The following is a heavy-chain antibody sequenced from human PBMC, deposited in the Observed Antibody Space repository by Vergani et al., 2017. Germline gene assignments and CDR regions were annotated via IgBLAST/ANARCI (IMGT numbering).Heavy chain of an antibody. CDR1: GFTFSSYA. Sequence: EVQLLESGGGLVQPGGSLRLSCAASGFTFSSYAMSWVRQAPGKGLEWVSAIMGSGGSTYYADSVKGRFTISRDNSKNTLYLQMNSLRAEDTAVYYCAKGLLLWFGELSSWGQGTLVTVSS. V-gene: IGHV3-23*01. CDR2: IMGSGGST. D-gene: IGHD3-10*01. CDR3: AKGLLLWFGELSS. J-gene: IGHJ4*02.